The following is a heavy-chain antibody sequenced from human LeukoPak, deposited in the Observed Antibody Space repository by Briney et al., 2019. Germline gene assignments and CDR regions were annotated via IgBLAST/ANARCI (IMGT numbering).Heavy chain of an antibody. J-gene: IGHJ1*01. CDR3: ARTPSGWYLGNFQH. CDR1: GYTFTTYG. D-gene: IGHD6-19*01. Sequence: GASVKVSCKAFGYTFTTYGVSWVRQAPGQGLEWMGWISAYNGNTNYAQKLQGRVTMTTDTSTSTAYMELRSLRSEDTAVYYCARTPSGWYLGNFQHWGQGTLVTVSS. CDR2: ISAYNGNT. V-gene: IGHV1-18*01.